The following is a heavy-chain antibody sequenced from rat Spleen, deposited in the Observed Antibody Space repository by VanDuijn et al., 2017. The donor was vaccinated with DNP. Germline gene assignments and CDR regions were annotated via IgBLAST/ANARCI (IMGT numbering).Heavy chain of an antibody. CDR3: AWETDWYFDF. Sequence: EVQVLESGGGLVQPGNSLKLSCATSGFTFSTAWMYWYRQFPDKRLEWVARIKAKSSNYAADYTESVKGRFTISRDDSKSAIYLQMNNLKEEDTAIYYCAWETDWYFDFWGPGTMVTLSS. V-gene: IGHV6-6*01. CDR1: GFTFSTAW. J-gene: IGHJ1*01. CDR2: IKAKSSNYAA. D-gene: IGHD4-2*01.